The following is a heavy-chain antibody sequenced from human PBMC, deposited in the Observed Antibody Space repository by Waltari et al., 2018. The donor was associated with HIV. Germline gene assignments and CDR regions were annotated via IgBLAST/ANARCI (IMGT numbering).Heavy chain of an antibody. V-gene: IGHV1-69*06. J-gene: IGHJ4*02. CDR1: GGTFSSYA. CDR2: IIPSFGTA. D-gene: IGHD2-8*02. CDR3: ARDRGPLLFYFDY. Sequence: QVQLVQSGAEVKKPGSSVKVSCKASGGTFSSYAISWVRQAPGQGLEWMGGIIPSFGTANYAQKFRGRFTITADISTSTAYMELSSLRSEDSAMYYCARDRGPLLFYFDYWGQGTLVTVSS.